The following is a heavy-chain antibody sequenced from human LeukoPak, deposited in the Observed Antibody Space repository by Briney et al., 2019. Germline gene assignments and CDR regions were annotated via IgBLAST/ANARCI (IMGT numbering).Heavy chain of an antibody. CDR1: GYTLTELS. V-gene: IGHV1-24*01. CDR3: ATNYYDSSGYYSYFDY. CDR2: FDPEDSET. D-gene: IGHD3-22*01. J-gene: IGHJ4*02. Sequence: ASVKVSCKVSGYTLTELSMHWVRQAPRKGLEWMGGFDPEDSETIYAQKFQGRVTMTEDTSTDTAYMELSSLRSEDTAVYYCATNYYDSSGYYSYFDYWGQGTLVTVSS.